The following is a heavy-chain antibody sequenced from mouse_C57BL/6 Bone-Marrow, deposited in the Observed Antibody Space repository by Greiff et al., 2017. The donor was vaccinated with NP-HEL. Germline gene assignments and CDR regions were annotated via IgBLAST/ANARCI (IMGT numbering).Heavy chain of an antibody. D-gene: IGHD1-1*01. CDR3: ARYYYGSQRYFDV. V-gene: IGHV1-55*01. Sequence: VQLQQPGAELVKPGASVKMSCKASGYTFTSYWITWVKQRPGQGLEWIGDIYPGSGSTNYNEKFKSKATLTVDTSSSTAYMQLSSLTSEDSAVYYCARYYYGSQRYFDVWGTGTTVTVSS. CDR1: GYTFTSYW. CDR2: IYPGSGST. J-gene: IGHJ1*03.